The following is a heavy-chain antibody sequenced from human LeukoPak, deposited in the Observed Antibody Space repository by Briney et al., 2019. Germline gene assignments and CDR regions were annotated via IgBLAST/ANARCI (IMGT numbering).Heavy chain of an antibody. V-gene: IGHV1-24*01. CDR3: ATDTGCSGGSCYSAYAFDI. Sequence: ASVKVSCKVSGYTLTELSMHWVRQAPGKGLEWMGGFDPEDGETIYAQKFQGRVTMTEDTSTDTAYMELSSLRSEDTAVYYCATDTGCSGGSCYSAYAFDIWGQGTMVTVSS. CDR2: FDPEDGET. CDR1: GYTLTELS. J-gene: IGHJ3*02. D-gene: IGHD2-15*01.